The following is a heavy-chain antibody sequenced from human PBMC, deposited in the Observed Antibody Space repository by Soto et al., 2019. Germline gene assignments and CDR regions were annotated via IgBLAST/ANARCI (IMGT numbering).Heavy chain of an antibody. CDR3: ATAVVVAAKAHQRSAFDI. Sequence: ASVKVSCKVSGYTLTELSMHWVRQAPGKGLEWMGGFDPEDGETIYAQKFQGRVTMTEDTSTDTAYMELSSLRSEDTAVYYCATAVVVAAKAHQRSAFDIWGQGTMVTVPS. CDR2: FDPEDGET. CDR1: GYTLTELS. V-gene: IGHV1-24*01. J-gene: IGHJ3*02. D-gene: IGHD2-15*01.